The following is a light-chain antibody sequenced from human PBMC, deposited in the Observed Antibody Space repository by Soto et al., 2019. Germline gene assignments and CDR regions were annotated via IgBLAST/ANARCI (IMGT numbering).Light chain of an antibody. CDR3: SSYTSSSTLYV. CDR2: EVS. J-gene: IGLJ1*01. V-gene: IGLV2-14*01. CDR1: SSDVGGYNY. Sequence: QSVLTQPASVSGSPGQSITISCTGTSSDVGGYNYVSWYQQHPGKAPKLMIYEVSNRPSGVSNRFSGSKSGNTASLNISGLQADDEADYYCSSYTSSSTLYVFGTGTKLTVL.